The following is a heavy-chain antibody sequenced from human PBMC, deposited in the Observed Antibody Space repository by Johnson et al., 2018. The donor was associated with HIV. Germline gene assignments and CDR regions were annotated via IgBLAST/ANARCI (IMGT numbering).Heavy chain of an antibody. Sequence: VQLVESGGGVVQPGRSLRLPCAASGFTFSNYWMSWVRQAPGKGLEWVANIKQDGSEKYYVDSVKGRFNISRDNATNTLFLQMNSRRAEEPALYYCARERGYSSVLWKLSEASFDIWGQWTMFTVSS. D-gene: IGHD6-19*01. CDR2: IKQDGSEK. CDR1: GFTFSNYW. J-gene: IGHJ3*02. V-gene: IGHV3-7*01. CDR3: ARERGYSSVLWKLSEASFDI.